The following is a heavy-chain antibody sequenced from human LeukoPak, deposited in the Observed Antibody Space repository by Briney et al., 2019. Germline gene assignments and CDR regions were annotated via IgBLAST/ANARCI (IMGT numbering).Heavy chain of an antibody. J-gene: IGHJ4*02. D-gene: IGHD3-9*01. CDR2: ISGSGGST. Sequence: GGSLRLSCAASGFTFSSYAMSRVRQAPGKGLEWVSAISGSGGSTYYADSVKGRFTISRDNSKNTLYLQMNSLRAEDTAVYYCARRDDILTGYYLDYWGQGTLVTVSS. CDR1: GFTFSSYA. V-gene: IGHV3-23*01. CDR3: ARRDDILTGYYLDY.